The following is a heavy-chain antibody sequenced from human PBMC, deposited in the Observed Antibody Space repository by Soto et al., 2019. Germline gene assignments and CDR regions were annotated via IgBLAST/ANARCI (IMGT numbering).Heavy chain of an antibody. V-gene: IGHV1-24*01. Sequence: GASVKVSCKVSGYTLTELSMHWVRQAPGKGLEWMGGFDPEDGETIYAQKFQGRVTMTEDTSTDTAYMELSSLRSEDTAVYYCATALGAEYCSGGSCYSIDPWGQGTLVTVSS. CDR1: GYTLTELS. D-gene: IGHD2-15*01. J-gene: IGHJ5*02. CDR3: ATALGAEYCSGGSCYSIDP. CDR2: FDPEDGET.